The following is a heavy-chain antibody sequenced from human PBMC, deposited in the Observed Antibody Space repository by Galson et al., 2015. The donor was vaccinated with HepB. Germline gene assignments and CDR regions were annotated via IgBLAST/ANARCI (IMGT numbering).Heavy chain of an antibody. CDR3: ARQEGDMATIGLDY. Sequence: QSGAEVKKPGESLKISCKGSGYSFPNYWIGWVRQMPGKGLEWMGIIHPGDSNTKYSPSFQGQVTISADKSISTAYLQWSSLKASDTAIYYCARQEGDMATIGLDYWCQGTLVTVSS. CDR1: GYSFPNYW. D-gene: IGHD5-24*01. J-gene: IGHJ4*02. V-gene: IGHV5-51*01. CDR2: IHPGDSNT.